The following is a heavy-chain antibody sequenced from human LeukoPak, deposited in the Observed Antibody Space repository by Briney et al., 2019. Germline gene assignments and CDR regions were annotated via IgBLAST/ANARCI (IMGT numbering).Heavy chain of an antibody. D-gene: IGHD3-3*01. J-gene: IGHJ5*02. V-gene: IGHV4-30-2*01. CDR3: ARDSGGTIPTDP. CDR2: IYHSGST. Sequence: PSQTLSLTCTVSGGSISSGGYYWSWIRQPPGKGLEWIGYIYHSGSTYYNPSLKSRVTISVDRSKNQFSLKLSSVTAADTAVYYCARDSGGTIPTDPWGQGTLVTASS. CDR1: GGSISSGGYY.